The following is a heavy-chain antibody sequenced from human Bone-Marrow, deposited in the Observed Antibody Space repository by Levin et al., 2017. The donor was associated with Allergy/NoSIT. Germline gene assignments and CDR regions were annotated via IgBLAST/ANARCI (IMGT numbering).Heavy chain of an antibody. D-gene: IGHD2-15*01. V-gene: IGHV4-61*02. CDR1: GGSISSGSYY. CDR2: IYTSGST. J-gene: IGHJ5*02. CDR3: ARDCTRRHCSGGSCYFAFLGFDP. Sequence: PSETLSLTCTVSGGSISSGSYYWSWIRQPAGKGLEWIGRIYTSGSTNYNPSLKSRVTISVDTSKNQFSLKLSSVTAADTAVYYCARDCTRRHCSGGSCYFAFLGFDPWGQGTPVTVSS.